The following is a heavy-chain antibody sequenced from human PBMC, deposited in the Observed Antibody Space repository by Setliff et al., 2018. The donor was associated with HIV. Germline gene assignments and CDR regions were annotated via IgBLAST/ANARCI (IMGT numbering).Heavy chain of an antibody. CDR3: ARHSPNVGVRGDAFDI. Sequence: SETLSLTCTVSGGSITTSTFYWGWIRQPPGKGLEWIGSIYYSGSTYYNPSLKSRLTITQHTSKNHFSLSLSSVTAADTAVYYCARHSPNVGVRGDAFDIWGQGTVVTVSS. J-gene: IGHJ3*02. D-gene: IGHD2-8*01. CDR1: GGSITTSTFY. V-gene: IGHV4-39*01. CDR2: IYYSGST.